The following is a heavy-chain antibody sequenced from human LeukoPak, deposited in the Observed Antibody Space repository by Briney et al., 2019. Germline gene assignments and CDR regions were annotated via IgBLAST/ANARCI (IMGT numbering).Heavy chain of an antibody. Sequence: GGSLRLSCAASGFTFSSYSMNWVRQAPGKGLEWVSYISSGSSTIYYADSVRGRFTISRDNAKNSLYLQMSSLRAEDTAVYYYGKGRLGGRSGTDYWGQGTLVTVSS. CDR3: GKGRLGGRSGTDY. CDR2: ISSGSSTI. J-gene: IGHJ4*02. CDR1: GFTFSSYS. V-gene: IGHV3-48*04. D-gene: IGHD2-15*01.